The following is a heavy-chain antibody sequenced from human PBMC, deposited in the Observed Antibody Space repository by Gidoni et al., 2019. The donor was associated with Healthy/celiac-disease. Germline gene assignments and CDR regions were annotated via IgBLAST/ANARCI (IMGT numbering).Heavy chain of an antibody. J-gene: IGHJ6*03. CDR2: ISSSSSYI. CDR3: ARQLAVSGLLQYYYMDV. Sequence: EVQLVESGGGLVKPGGSLRLSCTAYGFTCNRYSMTWVRQAPGKGLEWVSSISSSSSYIDYPDSVKGRFTISRDNAKNSLYLKMNSLRAEDTAVYYCARQLAVSGLLQYYYMDVWGKGTTVTVSS. CDR1: GFTCNRYS. V-gene: IGHV3-21*01. D-gene: IGHD1-26*01.